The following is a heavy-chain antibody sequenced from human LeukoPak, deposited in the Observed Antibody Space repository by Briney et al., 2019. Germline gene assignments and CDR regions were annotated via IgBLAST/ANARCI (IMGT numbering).Heavy chain of an antibody. CDR1: GGSISSSSYY. D-gene: IGHD1-1*01. CDR2: IYYSGST. Sequence: SETLSLTCTVSGGSISSSSYYWGWIRQPPGKGLEWIGGIYYSGSTYYNPSLKSRVTISVDTSKSQFSLNLSSVTAADTAVYYCARWKGTADFDYWGQGTRVTVSS. V-gene: IGHV4-39*01. J-gene: IGHJ4*02. CDR3: ARWKGTADFDY.